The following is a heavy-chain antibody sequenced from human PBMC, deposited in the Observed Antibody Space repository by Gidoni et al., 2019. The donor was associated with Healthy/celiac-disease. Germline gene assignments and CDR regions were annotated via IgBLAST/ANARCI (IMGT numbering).Heavy chain of an antibody. J-gene: IGHJ4*02. Sequence: EVQLVESGVGLVQPGGSLKLSCAASGFTFSGSAMHWVRQASGKGLEWVGRIRSKANSYATAYAASVKGRFTISRDDSKNTAYLQMNSLKTEDTAVYYCTRLGYYDSSGTNSWGQGTLVTVSS. CDR2: IRSKANSYAT. CDR1: GFTFSGSA. V-gene: IGHV3-73*02. D-gene: IGHD3-22*01. CDR3: TRLGYYDSSGTNS.